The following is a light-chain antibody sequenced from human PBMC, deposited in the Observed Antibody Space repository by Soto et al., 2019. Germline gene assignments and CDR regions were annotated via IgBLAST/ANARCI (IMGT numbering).Light chain of an antibody. CDR3: QQYTRAPLT. V-gene: IGKV3-20*01. CDR1: QSVTDNY. J-gene: IGKJ1*01. CDR2: GAS. Sequence: EIVLTQSPATLSLSPGERATLSCRASQSVTDNYLAWYQQKPGQAPRLVISGASSRTSGIPDRFSAGGSGTDFTLTISRLEPEDFAVYYCQQYTRAPLTFGQGTEVEIK.